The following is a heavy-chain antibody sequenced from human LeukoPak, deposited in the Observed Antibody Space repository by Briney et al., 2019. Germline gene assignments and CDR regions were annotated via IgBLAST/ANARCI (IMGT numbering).Heavy chain of an antibody. J-gene: IGHJ6*02. V-gene: IGHV1-69*13. CDR1: GGTFSSYA. D-gene: IGHD4-17*01. Sequence: SVKVSCKASGGTFSSYAISRVRQAPRQGLEWMGGIIPIFGTANYAQKFQGRVTITADESTSTAYMELSSLRSEDTAVYYCARDRFRPTVTTPYYYYGMDVWGQGTTVTVSS. CDR3: ARDRFRPTVTTPYYYYGMDV. CDR2: IIPIFGTA.